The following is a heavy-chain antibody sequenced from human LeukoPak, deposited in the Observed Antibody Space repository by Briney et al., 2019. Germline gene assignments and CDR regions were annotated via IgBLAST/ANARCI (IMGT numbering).Heavy chain of an antibody. V-gene: IGHV1-46*01. CDR3: ASGDAFDF. CDR2: INPSGGST. J-gene: IGHJ3*01. Sequence: ASVKVSCKASGGTFSTYVISWVRQAPGQGLEWMGIINPSGGSTSYAQKFQGRVTMTRDMSTSTVYMELSSLRSEDTALYYCASGDAFDFWGQGTMVTVSS. CDR1: GGTFSTYV.